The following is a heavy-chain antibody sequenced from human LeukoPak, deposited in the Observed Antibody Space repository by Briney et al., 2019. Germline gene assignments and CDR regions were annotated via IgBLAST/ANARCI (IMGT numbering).Heavy chain of an antibody. V-gene: IGHV1-18*01. CDR3: ARAPQQLASRVDF. J-gene: IGHJ4*02. CDR1: GYTFNNYA. CDR2: ISAYNGDT. D-gene: IGHD6-13*01. Sequence: ASVKVSCKASGYTFNNYAISWVRQAPGQGLEWMGWISAYNGDTKLAQKFQGRVTMTTDTSTSTAYMELRSLRSDDTAVYYCARAPQQLASRVDFWGQGTLVIVSS.